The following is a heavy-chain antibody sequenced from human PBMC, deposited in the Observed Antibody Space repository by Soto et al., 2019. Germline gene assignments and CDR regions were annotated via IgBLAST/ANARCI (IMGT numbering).Heavy chain of an antibody. V-gene: IGHV4-30-4*01. CDR1: GGSISSGDYF. J-gene: IGHJ4*02. CDR2: IYYTGNT. Sequence: SETLSLTCTVSGGSISSGDYFWNWIRQPPGKGLEWIGSIYYTGNTYYSPSLKSRVTISVDTSKNQFSLKLNSVTAADTAVYYCARGSGYWHDIFDYWGQGSLVTGSS. D-gene: IGHD3-22*01. CDR3: ARGSGYWHDIFDY.